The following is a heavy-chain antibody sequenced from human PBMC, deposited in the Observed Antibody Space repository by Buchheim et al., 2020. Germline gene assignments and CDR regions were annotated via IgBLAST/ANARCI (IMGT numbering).Heavy chain of an antibody. Sequence: EVQLVESGGGLVQPGGSLRLSCAASGFTSSSYSMNWVRQAPGKGLEWVSYISSSSTIYYADSVKGRFTISRDNAKNSRYLQMNSLRAEDTAVYYCARERYYDILTGYYLPYYYYGMDVWGQGTT. J-gene: IGHJ6*02. D-gene: IGHD3-9*01. V-gene: IGHV3-48*04. CDR3: ARERYYDILTGYYLPYYYYGMDV. CDR1: GFTSSSYS. CDR2: ISSSSTI.